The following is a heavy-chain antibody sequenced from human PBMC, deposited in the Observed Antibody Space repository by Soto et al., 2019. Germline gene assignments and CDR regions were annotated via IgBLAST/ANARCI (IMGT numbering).Heavy chain of an antibody. J-gene: IGHJ6*03. D-gene: IGHD3-3*01. V-gene: IGHV3-49*03. CDR1: GFTFGDYA. CDR2: IRSKAYGGTT. Sequence: EVQLVESGGGLVQPGRSLRLSCTASGFTFGDYAMSWFRQAPGKGLEWVGFIRSKAYGGTTEYAASMKGRFTISRDDSKSIAYLQMNSLKTEDTAVYYCTREGPANYDFWSGYEYYYMDVWGKGTTVTVSS. CDR3: TREGPANYDFWSGYEYYYMDV.